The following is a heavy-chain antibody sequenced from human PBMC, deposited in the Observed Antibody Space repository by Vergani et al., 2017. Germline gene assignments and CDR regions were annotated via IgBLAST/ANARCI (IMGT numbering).Heavy chain of an antibody. D-gene: IGHD2-15*01. CDR3: ATKSGGTPGCQIGYFRE. Sequence: QVHLVESGGGVVKPGRSLRLSCVVLGFTSSYYGMPGVRQAPGKGLEWVAVISYDGTQKYYADSVKGRFTISRDNSKSTLYLQMNSLRTEDTAVYYCATKSGGTPGCQIGYFREWGQGTLVTVSS. CDR2: ISYDGTQK. V-gene: IGHV3-30*03. CDR1: GFTSSYYG. J-gene: IGHJ1*01.